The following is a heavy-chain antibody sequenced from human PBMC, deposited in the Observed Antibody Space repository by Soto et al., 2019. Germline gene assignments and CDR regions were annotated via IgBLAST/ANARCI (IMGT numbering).Heavy chain of an antibody. CDR3: ARSPTLYYFDY. J-gene: IGHJ4*02. CDR2: IYYSGNT. Sequence: SETLSLTCTVSGGSSSTYYWSWIRQPPGKGLEWIGYIYYSGNTDYNPSLKSRVTIAVDTSKNQFSLKLTSVTAADTAVYYCARSPTLYYFDYWGQGTLVTVSS. D-gene: IGHD2-2*01. V-gene: IGHV4-59*08. CDR1: GGSSSTYY.